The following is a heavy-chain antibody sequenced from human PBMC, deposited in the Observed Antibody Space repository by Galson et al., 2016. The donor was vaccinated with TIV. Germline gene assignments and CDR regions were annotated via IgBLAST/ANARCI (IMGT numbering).Heavy chain of an antibody. CDR2: IVPIYRSP. Sequence: CKASGGSFSNYYINWVRQAPGQGPEWMGGIVPIYRSPKYARRFQGRVTITADESTSTVFVELTSLTSDDTATYYCARPSDSSWYFDLWGRGTQVIVSS. V-gene: IGHV1-69*01. J-gene: IGHJ2*01. D-gene: IGHD6-13*01. CDR1: GGSFSNYY. CDR3: ARPSDSSWYFDL.